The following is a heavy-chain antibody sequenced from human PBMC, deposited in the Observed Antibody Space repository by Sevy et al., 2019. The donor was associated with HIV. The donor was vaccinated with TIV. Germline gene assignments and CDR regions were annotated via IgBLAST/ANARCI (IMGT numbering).Heavy chain of an antibody. V-gene: IGHV3-53*01. J-gene: IGHJ6*02. Sequence: GGCLRLSCAASGFTVSSNYMSWVRQAPGKGLEWVSVIYSGGSTYYADSVKGRFTITRDNSKNTLYLQMNSLRAEDTAVYYCARDLSSRLYYYGMDVWGQGTTVTVSS. CDR2: IYSGGST. CDR3: ARDLSSRLYYYGMDV. CDR1: GFTVSSNY. D-gene: IGHD6-13*01.